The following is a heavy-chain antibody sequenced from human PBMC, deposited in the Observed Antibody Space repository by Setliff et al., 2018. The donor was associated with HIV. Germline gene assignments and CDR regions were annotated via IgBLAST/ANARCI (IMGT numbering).Heavy chain of an antibody. V-gene: IGHV3-72*01. CDR1: GFTFSDHY. CDR2: SRNKANSYTT. Sequence: GGSLRLSCAASGFTFSDHYMDWVRQAPGKGLEWVGRSRNKANSYTTAYAASVKGRFTISRDDSKNSLYLQMNSLNTEDTAIYYCTRHRGSFDYWGLGTLVTVSS. D-gene: IGHD1-26*01. CDR3: TRHRGSFDY. J-gene: IGHJ4*02.